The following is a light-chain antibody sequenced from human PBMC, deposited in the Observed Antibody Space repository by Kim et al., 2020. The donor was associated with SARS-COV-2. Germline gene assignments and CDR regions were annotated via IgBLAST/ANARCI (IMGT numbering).Light chain of an antibody. CDR1: QSVSSF. V-gene: IGKV3-11*01. CDR2: DAS. J-gene: IGKJ2*01. Sequence: LSPGDRATSSCRASQSVSSFLAWHQQKPGQAPRLLIYDASNRATGIPARFSGSGSGTDFTLTISSLEPEDFAVYYCQQRSNWPPYTFGQGTKLEI. CDR3: QQRSNWPPYT.